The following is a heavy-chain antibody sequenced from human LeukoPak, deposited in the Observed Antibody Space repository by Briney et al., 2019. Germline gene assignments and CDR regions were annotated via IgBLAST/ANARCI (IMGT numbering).Heavy chain of an antibody. CDR3: ARQTGSGLFILP. Sequence: PGGSLRLSCAASGFTVSSNYMSWVRQAPGKGLEWVSVIYSGGSTYYADSVKGRFTISRDNSKSTLYIQMNSLRAEDTAVYYCARQTGSGLFILPGGQGTLVTVSS. J-gene: IGHJ4*02. D-gene: IGHD3/OR15-3a*01. CDR2: IYSGGST. CDR1: GFTVSSNY. V-gene: IGHV3-53*01.